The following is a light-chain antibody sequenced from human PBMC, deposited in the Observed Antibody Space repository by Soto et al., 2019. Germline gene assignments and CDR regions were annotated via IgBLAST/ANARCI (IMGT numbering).Light chain of an antibody. CDR2: GAS. J-gene: IGKJ4*01. V-gene: IGKV3-15*01. Sequence: DIVLTQSPSTLSVSPGERATLSCRASQSVSTNLSCYQHNLGPPPRLHIYGASTRVTGIPARFSGSGSETDFTLTISYLKSEDFGLYYSQHYDNRRTPVNFGGGTKVEI. CDR3: QHYDNRRTPVN. CDR1: QSVSTN.